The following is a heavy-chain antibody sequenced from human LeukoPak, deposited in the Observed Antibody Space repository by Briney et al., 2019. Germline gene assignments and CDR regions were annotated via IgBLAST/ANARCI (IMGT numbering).Heavy chain of an antibody. CDR2: IYYTGST. V-gene: IGHV4-59*12. CDR1: GGSISSYY. Sequence: SETLSLTCTVSGGSISSYYWSWIRQPPGKGLEWIGYIYYTGSTNYNPSLKSRVTISVDTSKNQFSLKLSSVTAADTAVYYCARAGVVPDAKEYYYYMDVWGKGTTVTVSS. CDR3: ARAGVVPDAKEYYYYMDV. D-gene: IGHD2-2*01. J-gene: IGHJ6*03.